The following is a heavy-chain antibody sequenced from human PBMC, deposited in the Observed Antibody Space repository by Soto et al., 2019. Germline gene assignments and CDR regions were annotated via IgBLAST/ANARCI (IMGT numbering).Heavy chain of an antibody. CDR1: GFTFSNYW. Sequence: GGSLRLSCAASGFTFSNYWMSWVRQAPGEGLEWVANIKQDGSETCYVDSVKGRFTISRDNAKNSVYLQMNSLRAEDTAVYYCARFPPGSSGWYYFDYWGQGTLVTVSS. J-gene: IGHJ4*02. CDR3: ARFPPGSSGWYYFDY. D-gene: IGHD6-19*01. V-gene: IGHV3-7*02. CDR2: IKQDGSET.